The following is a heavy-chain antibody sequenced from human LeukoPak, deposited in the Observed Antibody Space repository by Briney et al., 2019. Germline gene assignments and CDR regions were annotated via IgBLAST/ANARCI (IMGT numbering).Heavy chain of an antibody. V-gene: IGHV1-18*01. J-gene: IGHJ4*02. CDR3: ARSMGGWRERGFDY. Sequence: ASVKVSCKASGYTFTSYGISWVRQAPGQGLEWTGWNSAYNGNTNYAQKLQGRVTMTTGTSTSTAYMELRSLRSDDTAVYYCARSMGGWRERGFDYWGQGTLVTVSS. CDR1: GYTFTSYG. D-gene: IGHD6-19*01. CDR2: NSAYNGNT.